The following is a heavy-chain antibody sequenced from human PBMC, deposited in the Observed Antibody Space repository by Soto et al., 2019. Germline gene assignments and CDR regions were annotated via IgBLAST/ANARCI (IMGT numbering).Heavy chain of an antibody. CDR2: ISSSSRTI. V-gene: IGHV3-48*02. J-gene: IGHJ5*02. CDR1: GFTFSSYS. CDR3: EREIPSRGAGWFDP. D-gene: IGHD3-10*01. Sequence: EVQLVESGGGLVQPGGSLRLSCAASGFTFSSYSMNWVRQAPGMGLEWVSCISSSSRTIYYADSVKGRFTISRDNAKNSLYLQMNSLRDEDTAVYYCEREIPSRGAGWFDPWGQGTLVTVSS.